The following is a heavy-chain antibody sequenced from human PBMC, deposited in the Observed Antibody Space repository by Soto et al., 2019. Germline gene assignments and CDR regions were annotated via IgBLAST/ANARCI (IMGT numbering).Heavy chain of an antibody. J-gene: IGHJ4*02. CDR3: ARFDFWSGSDY. V-gene: IGHV4-59*08. CDR1: GDSVTSHY. CDR2: IYYSGST. D-gene: IGHD3-3*01. Sequence: SETLSLTCSFSGDSVTSHYLTWIRQSPGKGLEWIGYIYYSGSTNYNPPLKSRVTISVDTSKNQFSLKLSSVTAADTAVYYCARFDFWSGSDYWGQGTLVTVSS.